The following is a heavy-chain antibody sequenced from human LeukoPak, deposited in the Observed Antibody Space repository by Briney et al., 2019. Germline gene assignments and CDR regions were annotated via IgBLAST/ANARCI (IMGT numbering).Heavy chain of an antibody. CDR1: GYSFTAYW. D-gene: IGHD4-17*01. V-gene: IGHV1-2*02. CDR2: INPNSGGT. J-gene: IGHJ6*02. Sequence: SVMVSCKPSGYSFTAYWIHWVRQAPGQGLEWLGWINPNSGGTNYVQKFQGRVTMTRDTSISTAYLELSRLRSDDTAVYYCGLTVTYSYGMDVWGQGTTVTVSS. CDR3: GLTVTYSYGMDV.